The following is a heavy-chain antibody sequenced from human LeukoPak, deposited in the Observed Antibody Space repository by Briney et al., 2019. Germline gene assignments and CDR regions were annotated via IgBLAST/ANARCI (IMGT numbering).Heavy chain of an antibody. J-gene: IGHJ5*02. D-gene: IGHD4-17*01. CDR2: IYYTGST. Sequence: KSSETLSLTCTVSGGSISRDFRSWIRQPPGKGLEWIGYIYYTGSTNYNPSLKSRVTISIDTSKNQFSLRLSSVTAADTAVYYCASGYGDYWFDPWGQGTLVTVSS. V-gene: IGHV4-59*01. CDR3: ASGYGDYWFDP. CDR1: GGSISRDF.